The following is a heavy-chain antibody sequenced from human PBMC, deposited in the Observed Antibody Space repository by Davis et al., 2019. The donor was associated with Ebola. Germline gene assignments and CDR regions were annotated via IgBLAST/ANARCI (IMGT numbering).Heavy chain of an antibody. Sequence: GGSLRLSCAASGFTFSSYAMHWVRQAPGKGLEWVAVISYDGSNKYYADSVKGRFTISRDNSKNTLYLQMNSLRAEDTAVYYCAKRHVYYYYYGMDVWGQGTTVTVSS. J-gene: IGHJ6*02. CDR2: ISYDGSNK. CDR3: AKRHVYYYYYGMDV. V-gene: IGHV3-30-3*02. CDR1: GFTFSSYA.